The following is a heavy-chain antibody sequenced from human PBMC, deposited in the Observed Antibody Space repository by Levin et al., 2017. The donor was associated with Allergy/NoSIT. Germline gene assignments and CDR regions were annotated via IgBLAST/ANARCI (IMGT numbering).Heavy chain of an antibody. CDR2: INHSVST. CDR1: GGSFSGYY. D-gene: IGHD3-9*01. J-gene: IGHJ4*02. CDR3: ARRIPRVLRYVDWLLWGGYFDY. V-gene: IGHV4-34*01. Sequence: SETLSLTCAVYGGSFSGYYWSWIRQPPGKGLEWIGEINHSVSTNYNPSPKSRVTISVDTSTNQFSLKLSSVTAADTGVYYCARRIPRVLRYVDWLLWGGYFDYWGQGTLVTVSA.